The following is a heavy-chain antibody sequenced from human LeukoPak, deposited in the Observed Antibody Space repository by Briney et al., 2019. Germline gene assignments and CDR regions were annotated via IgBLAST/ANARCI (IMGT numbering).Heavy chain of an antibody. CDR1: GFTVSSNY. Sequence: PGGSLRLSCAASGFTVSSNYMSWVRQAPGKGLEWVSVIYSGGSTYYADSVKGRFTISRDNSKNTLYLQMNSLRAEDTAAYYCARAPSGYDEEFDYWGQGTLVTVSS. D-gene: IGHD5-12*01. J-gene: IGHJ4*02. CDR2: IYSGGST. CDR3: ARAPSGYDEEFDY. V-gene: IGHV3-66*01.